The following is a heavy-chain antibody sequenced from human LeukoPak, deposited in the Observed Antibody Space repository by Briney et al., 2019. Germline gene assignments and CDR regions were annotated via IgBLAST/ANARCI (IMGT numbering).Heavy chain of an antibody. Sequence: GGSLRLSCAASGFTFSDYNMNWVRQAPGKGLEWISYISSSSKTIQYADSVRGRFTISRDNSKNTLYLQMNSLRAEDTAVYYCAKTSGYRRFDPWGQGTLVTVSS. CDR3: AKTSGYRRFDP. V-gene: IGHV3-48*01. CDR2: ISSSSKTI. J-gene: IGHJ5*02. D-gene: IGHD5-12*01. CDR1: GFTFSDYN.